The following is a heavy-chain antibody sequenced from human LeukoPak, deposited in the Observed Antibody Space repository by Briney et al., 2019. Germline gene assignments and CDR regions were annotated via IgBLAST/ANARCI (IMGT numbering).Heavy chain of an antibody. CDR1: GYTFTGYY. CDR3: ARGGARLRYFDWSSDY. V-gene: IGHV1-2*02. CDR2: INPNSGGT. D-gene: IGHD3-9*01. Sequence: ASVKVSCKASGYTFTGYYMHWVRQAPGQGPEWMGWINPNSGGTNYAQKFQGRVTMTRDTSISTAYMELSRLRSDDTAVYYCARGGARLRYFDWSSDYWGQGTLVTVSS. J-gene: IGHJ4*02.